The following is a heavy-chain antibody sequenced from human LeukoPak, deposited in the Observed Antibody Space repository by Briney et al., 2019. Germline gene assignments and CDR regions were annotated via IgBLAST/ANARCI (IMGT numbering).Heavy chain of an antibody. V-gene: IGHV3-23*03. CDR2: TYSDGTT. CDR3: AKEKRNLRGARDAFDI. Sequence: PGGSLRLSCAASGFTFSSYAMSWVRQAPVKGLEWVSVTYSDGTTYYADSVKGRFTISRDNSKNTLDLQMNSLRAEDTATYYCAKEKRNLRGARDAFDIWGQGTLVTVSA. J-gene: IGHJ3*02. CDR1: GFTFSSYA. D-gene: IGHD1-26*01.